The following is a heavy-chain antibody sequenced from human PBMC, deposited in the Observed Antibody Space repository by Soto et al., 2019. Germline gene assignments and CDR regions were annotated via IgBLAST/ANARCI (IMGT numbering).Heavy chain of an antibody. CDR3: ARDNTVTYEHYYYYYGMDV. J-gene: IGHJ6*02. CDR1: GGSISSSNW. D-gene: IGHD5-12*01. CDR2: IYHSGST. Sequence: SETLSLTCAVSGGSISSSNWWSWVRQPPGKGLEWIGEIYHSGSTNYNPSLKSRVTISVDTSKNQFSLKLSSVTAADTAVYYCARDNTVTYEHYYYYYGMDVWGQGTTVTVS. V-gene: IGHV4-4*02.